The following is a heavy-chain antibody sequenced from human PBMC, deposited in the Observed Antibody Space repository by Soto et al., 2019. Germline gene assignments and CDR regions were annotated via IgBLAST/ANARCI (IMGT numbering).Heavy chain of an antibody. D-gene: IGHD4-17*01. Sequence: EVQLLESGGGLVQPGGSLRLSCAASGFTFSSYAMSWVRQAPGKGLEWVSAISGSGGSTYYADSVKGRFTISRDNAKNSLYLQMNSLRDEDTAVYYCARDYGDPYYYYGMDVWGQGTTVTVSS. CDR1: GFTFSSYA. CDR2: ISGSGGST. V-gene: IGHV3-23*01. CDR3: ARDYGDPYYYYGMDV. J-gene: IGHJ6*02.